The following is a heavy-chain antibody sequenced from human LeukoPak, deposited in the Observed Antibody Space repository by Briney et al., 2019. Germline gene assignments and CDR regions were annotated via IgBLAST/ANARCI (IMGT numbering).Heavy chain of an antibody. D-gene: IGHD5-12*01. J-gene: IGHJ3*02. CDR2: IYTNGTT. Sequence: SETLSLTCTVSGGSIGTYYWSWIRQPAGKAPEWVGRIYTNGTTNYNPSLKNRVTMSVDTSKNHFSLTLTSVTAADTAVYYCARGGRGEVGWLRSGYAFDIWGRGTMVTVSS. V-gene: IGHV4-4*07. CDR3: ARGGRGEVGWLRSGYAFDI. CDR1: GGSIGTYY.